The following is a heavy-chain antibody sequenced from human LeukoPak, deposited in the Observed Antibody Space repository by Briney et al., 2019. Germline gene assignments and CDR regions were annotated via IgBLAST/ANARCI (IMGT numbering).Heavy chain of an antibody. V-gene: IGHV3-7*01. J-gene: IGHJ4*02. Sequence: GGSLRLSCAASGFSFNSYWMSWVRQTPGKGLEWVANIKQDESEKYYVASVKGRFTISRDNTKNSLYLQINRLRADDTAVYYCERGAYYFGYWGQGTLVSVSS. CDR2: IKQDESEK. CDR1: GFSFNSYW. CDR3: ERGAYYFGY.